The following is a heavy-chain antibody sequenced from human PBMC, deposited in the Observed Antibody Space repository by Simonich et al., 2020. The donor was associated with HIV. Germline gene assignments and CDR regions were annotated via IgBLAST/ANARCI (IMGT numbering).Heavy chain of an antibody. CDR3: ARLKVVGTTNVLYYFDY. J-gene: IGHJ4*02. CDR2: INHSGST. CDR1: GGSLSGYF. V-gene: IGHV4-34*01. D-gene: IGHD1-26*01. Sequence: QVQLQQWGAGLLKPSETLSLTCAVYGGSLSGYFWSWIRQPPGKGLEWIGEINHSGSTTSTPYLKIRVTTSVDTSKNQFSLKLSSVTAADTALYYCARLKVVGTTNVLYYFDYWGQGTLVTVSS.